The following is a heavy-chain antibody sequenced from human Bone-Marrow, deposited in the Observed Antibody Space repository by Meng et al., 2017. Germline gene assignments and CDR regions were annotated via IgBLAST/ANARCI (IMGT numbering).Heavy chain of an antibody. CDR3: ARSIEYYYDSSGYYYYYYYYGMDV. J-gene: IGHJ6*02. D-gene: IGHD3-22*01. Sequence: GESLKISCAASGFTFSSYWMHWVRQAPGKGLVWVSRINSDGSSTSYADSVKGRFTISRDNAKNTLYLQMNSLRAEDTAVYYCARSIEYYYDSSGYYYYYYYYGMDVWGQGTTVTGAS. V-gene: IGHV3-74*01. CDR2: INSDGSST. CDR1: GFTFSSYW.